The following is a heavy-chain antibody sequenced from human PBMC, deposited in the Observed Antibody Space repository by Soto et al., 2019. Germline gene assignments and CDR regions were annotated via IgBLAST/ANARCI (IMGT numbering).Heavy chain of an antibody. CDR1: XXXXRXXX. CDR2: ITGSGVGM. V-gene: IGHV3-23*01. D-gene: IGHD6-19*01. J-gene: IGHJ5*02. Sequence: EVQLXESGGVXVXXXXXXXXXCAAXXXXXRXXXXXWXRQAXXKXXEWVSTITGSGVGMHYADSVKGRFTISRDNSKNTSYLQMNSLRAEDTAAYHCAKTNPSKTHTNGWYDWFAPWGQGTLVTVSS. CDR3: AKTNPSKTHTNGWYDWFAP.